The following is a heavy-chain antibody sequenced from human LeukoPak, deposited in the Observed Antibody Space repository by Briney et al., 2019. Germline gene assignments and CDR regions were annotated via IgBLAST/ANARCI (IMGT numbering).Heavy chain of an antibody. J-gene: IGHJ4*02. V-gene: IGHV2-5*02. CDR3: AHRPGRGIPAAH. CDR2: IYWDDGK. CDR1: GFSLSTGGVG. D-gene: IGHD3-10*01. Sequence: SGPTLVNPTQTLTLTCTFSGFSLSTGGVGVTWIRQPPGKALEWLALIYWDDGKRYSPSLKSRLTITKDTSKNQVVLTMAKMDPMDTATYYCAHRPGRGIPAAHWGQGTLVTVSS.